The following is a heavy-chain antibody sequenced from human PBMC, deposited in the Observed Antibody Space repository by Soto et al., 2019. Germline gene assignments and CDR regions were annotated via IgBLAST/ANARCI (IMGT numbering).Heavy chain of an antibody. CDR1: GYTFTSYG. J-gene: IGHJ4*02. D-gene: IGHD1-1*01. V-gene: IGHV1-18*01. CDR3: ARGRYGDY. Sequence: QVHLVQSGAEVKKPGASVKVSCKASGYTFTSYGITWVRQAPGQGLEWMGWISAHNGNTDYAQKLQGRVIVTRDTSTSTAHMELRILPPDHTAVYDDARGRYGDYWGQGALVTVSS. CDR2: ISAHNGNT.